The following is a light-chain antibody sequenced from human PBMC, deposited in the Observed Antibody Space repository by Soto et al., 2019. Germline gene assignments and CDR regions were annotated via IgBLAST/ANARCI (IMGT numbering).Light chain of an antibody. Sequence: VLTQPPSASGTPGQRVTISCSGSSSNIGSDTVNWYRQLPGTAPKLLIYSNDQRPSGVPDRFSGSKSGTSASLAISGLQSEDEADYYCAAWDDSLNGWVFGGGTKLTVL. CDR3: AAWDDSLNGWV. CDR2: SND. J-gene: IGLJ3*02. CDR1: SSNIGSDT. V-gene: IGLV1-44*01.